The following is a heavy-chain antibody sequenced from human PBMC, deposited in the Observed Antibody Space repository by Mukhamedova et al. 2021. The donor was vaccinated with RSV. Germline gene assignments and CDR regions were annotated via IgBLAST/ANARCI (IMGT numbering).Heavy chain of an antibody. CDR3: ARTTRKQYYDFWSGPQAFDI. V-gene: IGHV1-69*01. D-gene: IGHD3-3*01. CDR2: IPIFGTA. Sequence: IPIFGTANYAQKFQGRVTITADESTSTAYMELSSLRSEDTAVYYCARTTRKQYYDFWSGPQAFDIWGQGTMVTVSS. J-gene: IGHJ3*02.